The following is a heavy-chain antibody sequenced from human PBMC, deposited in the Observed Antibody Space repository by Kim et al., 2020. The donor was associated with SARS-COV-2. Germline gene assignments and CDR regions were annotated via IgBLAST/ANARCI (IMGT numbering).Heavy chain of an antibody. V-gene: IGHV3-30*03. CDR3: ATSSVFFWFGEGLNSFD. J-gene: IGHJ4*01. Sequence: GGSLRLSCGASGFTFNNYAMHWVRQAPGKGLEWEAVISYEGSVKNYADYLKGRFSVSRDSSHNTLYLQMRSLRPEDTALYYCATSSVFFWFGEGLNSFD. D-gene: IGHD3-10*01. CDR1: GFTFNNYA. CDR2: ISYEGSVK.